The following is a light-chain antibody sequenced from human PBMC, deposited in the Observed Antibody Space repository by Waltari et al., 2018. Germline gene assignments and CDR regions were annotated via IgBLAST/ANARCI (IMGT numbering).Light chain of an antibody. CDR1: YGSVSTTSY. J-gene: IGLJ3*02. CDR2: NAS. CDR3: LIYMGSGIWV. V-gene: IGLV8-61*01. Sequence: QTVVTQEPSLSVSPGGTVTLTCALSYGSVSTTSYLTWYHQTPGQAPRTLVYNASARSSGVPDRFSGSILGNKAALTITGAQAEDDSDYYCLIYMGSGIWVFGGGTKLTVL.